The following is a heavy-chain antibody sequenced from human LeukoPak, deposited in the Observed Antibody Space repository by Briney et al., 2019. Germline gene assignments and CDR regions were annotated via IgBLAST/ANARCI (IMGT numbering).Heavy chain of an antibody. CDR2: ISAYNGNT. V-gene: IGHV1-18*01. J-gene: IGHJ3*02. Sequence: ASVKVSCKASGYTFTSYGISWVRQAPGQGLGWMGWISAYNGNTNYAQKLQGRVAMTTDTSTSTAYMELRSLRSDDTAVYYCARDVSSSSAFDIWGQGTMVTVSS. CDR1: GYTFTSYG. CDR3: ARDVSSSSAFDI. D-gene: IGHD6-13*01.